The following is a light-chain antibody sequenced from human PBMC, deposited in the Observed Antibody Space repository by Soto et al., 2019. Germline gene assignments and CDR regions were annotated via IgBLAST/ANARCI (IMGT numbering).Light chain of an antibody. V-gene: IGLV3-21*02. J-gene: IGLJ1*01. Sequence: SYELTQPPSVSVAPGQTARITSGGDNIGSKSVHWYQQKPGQAPVLVVYDDRDRPSGIPERFSGSNSGNTATLIISRVEAGDEADYYCQVWDSSSDHYVFGSGTKVTVL. CDR3: QVWDSSSDHYV. CDR2: DDR. CDR1: NIGSKS.